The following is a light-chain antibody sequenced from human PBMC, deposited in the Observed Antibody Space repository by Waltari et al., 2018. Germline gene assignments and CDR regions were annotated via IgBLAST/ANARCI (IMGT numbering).Light chain of an antibody. V-gene: IGLV4-69*01. CDR3: QTGGHGTWV. CDR1: SAHSTHV. J-gene: IGLJ3*02. CDR2: VNSDGSH. Sequence: LVLTQSPSASASLGASVQLTCTLRSAHSTHVIPWLQTRPEKGPRFVMKVNSDGSHSKGDEIPDRFSGSSSGAERYLTISSLQSEDEADYYCQTGGHGTWVFGGGTKLTVL.